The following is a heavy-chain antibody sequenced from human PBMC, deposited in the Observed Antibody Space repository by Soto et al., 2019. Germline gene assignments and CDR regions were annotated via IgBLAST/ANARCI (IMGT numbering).Heavy chain of an antibody. CDR1: GFTFSGSA. CDR3: TRHISIAAAGTSGMDV. D-gene: IGHD6-13*01. J-gene: IGHJ6*02. CDR2: IRSKANSYAT. V-gene: IGHV3-73*01. Sequence: EVQLVESGGGLVQPGGSLKLSCAASGFTFSGSAMHWVRQASGKGLEWVGRIRSKANSYATAYAASVKGRFTISRDDSKXAAYLQMNRLKTEDTAVYYCTRHISIAAAGTSGMDVWGQGTTVTVSS.